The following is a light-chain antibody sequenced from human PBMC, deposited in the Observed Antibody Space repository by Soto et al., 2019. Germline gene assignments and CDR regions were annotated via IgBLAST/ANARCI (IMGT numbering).Light chain of an antibody. CDR3: HSYDSSLSGSVV. J-gene: IGLJ2*01. CDR2: GNS. V-gene: IGLV1-40*01. CDR1: SSNIGAGYD. Sequence: QSVLTQPPSASGAPGQRVTISCTGSSSNIGAGYDVHWYQQLPGKAPKLLIYGNSNRPSGVPDRFSGSKSGTSASLAITGLLAEDEADYYCHSYDSSLSGSVVFGGGTKLTVL.